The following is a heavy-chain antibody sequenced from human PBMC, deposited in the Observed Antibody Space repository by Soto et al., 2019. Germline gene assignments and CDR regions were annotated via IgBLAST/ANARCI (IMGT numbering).Heavy chain of an antibody. Sequence: QVQLVQSGAEVKKPGASVKVSCKVSGYTLTELSMHWVRQAPGKGLEWMGCFDPEDGETIYAQKFQGRGTMTEDTSTDTAYMELSRLRSEDTAVYYCATYPLWEMATILAGHKYNWFDPWGQGTLVTVSS. D-gene: IGHD5-12*01. CDR3: ATYPLWEMATILAGHKYNWFDP. J-gene: IGHJ5*02. CDR1: GYTLTELS. V-gene: IGHV1-24*01. CDR2: FDPEDGET.